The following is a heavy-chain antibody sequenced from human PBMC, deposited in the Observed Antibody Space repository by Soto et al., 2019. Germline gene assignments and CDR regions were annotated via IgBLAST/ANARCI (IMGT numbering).Heavy chain of an antibody. CDR2: FDPEDGET. J-gene: IGHJ2*01. CDR3: VTAASSIVAVAGTGYFDL. D-gene: IGHD6-19*01. Sequence: AASVKVSCKVSGYTLTELSMHWVRQAPGKGLEWMGGFDPEDGETIYAQKFQGRVTMTEDTSTDTAYMELSSLRSEDTAVYYCVTAASSIVAVAGTGYFDLWGRGTLVTVSS. CDR1: GYTLTELS. V-gene: IGHV1-24*01.